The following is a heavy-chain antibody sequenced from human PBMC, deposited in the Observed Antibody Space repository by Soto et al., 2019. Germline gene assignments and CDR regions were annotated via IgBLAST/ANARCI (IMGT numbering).Heavy chain of an antibody. V-gene: IGHV4-59*01. J-gene: IGHJ6*02. Sequence: SETLSLTCTVSGGSISSYYWSWIRQPPGKGLEWIGYIYYSGSTNYNPSHKSRVTISVDTSKNQFSLKLSSVTAADTAVYYCARCLRYYDFWSGLGAYGMDVWGQGTTVTVSS. CDR3: ARCLRYYDFWSGLGAYGMDV. CDR2: IYYSGST. D-gene: IGHD3-3*01. CDR1: GGSISSYY.